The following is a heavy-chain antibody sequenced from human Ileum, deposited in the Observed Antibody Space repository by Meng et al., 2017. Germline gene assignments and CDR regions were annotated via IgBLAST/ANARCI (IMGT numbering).Heavy chain of an antibody. V-gene: IGHV3-72*01. CDR3: TRVIQLGGRYFLAY. D-gene: IGHD3-16*02. CDR2: SRNKAHSYST. Sequence: GSLRLSCAASGFTFSDLYMDWVRQAPGKGLEWVGRSRNKAHSYSTEYAASVKGRFTISRDDSKNSLYLQMNSLTTEDTAMYYCTRVIQLGGRYFLAYWGQGTLVTVSS. J-gene: IGHJ4*02. CDR1: GFTFSDLY.